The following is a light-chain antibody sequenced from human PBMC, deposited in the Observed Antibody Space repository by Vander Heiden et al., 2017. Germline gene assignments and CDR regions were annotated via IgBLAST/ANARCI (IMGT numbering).Light chain of an antibody. CDR3: QQVSNWPYT. J-gene: IGKJ2*01. V-gene: IGKV3-15*01. CDR2: GAS. Sequence: DMVMTQSPATLSVSPGASATLPCRASQSVSTNLAWYQQKPCQAPRLLIYGASSRATGIPARFSGSGSGTDFTLTISSLQSEDFAVYYCQQVSNWPYTFGQGTKLEIK. CDR1: QSVSTN.